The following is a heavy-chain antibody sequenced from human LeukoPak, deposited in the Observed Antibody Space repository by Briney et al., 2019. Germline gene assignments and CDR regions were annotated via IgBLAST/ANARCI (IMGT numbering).Heavy chain of an antibody. CDR2: IRYDGSNK. CDR3: AKGGTTFRDGNNFSPAY. CDR1: GFTFSSYG. Sequence: GGSLRLSCAASGFTFSSYGMHWVRQAPGKGLEWVAFIRYDGSNKYYADSVKGRFTVSRDNSKNTLYLQMSSLRAEDTAVYYCAKGGTTFRDGNNFSPAYWGQGTLVTVSS. D-gene: IGHD5-24*01. J-gene: IGHJ4*02. V-gene: IGHV3-30*02.